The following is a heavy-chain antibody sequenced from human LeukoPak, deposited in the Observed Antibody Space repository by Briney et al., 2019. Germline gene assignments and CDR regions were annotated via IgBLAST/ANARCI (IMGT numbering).Heavy chain of an antibody. CDR1: GFTFSSYW. V-gene: IGHV3-30*18. J-gene: IGHJ4*02. Sequence: GGSLRLSCAASGFTFSSYWMHWVRQAPGKGLEWVAVISYDGRNVHYPDSVKGRFTISRDISTDTLWLQMDSLRTEDTAVYYCAKGPLRGTAAAIDYWGQGTLVTVSS. CDR3: AKGPLRGTAAAIDY. CDR2: ISYDGRNV. D-gene: IGHD2-2*01.